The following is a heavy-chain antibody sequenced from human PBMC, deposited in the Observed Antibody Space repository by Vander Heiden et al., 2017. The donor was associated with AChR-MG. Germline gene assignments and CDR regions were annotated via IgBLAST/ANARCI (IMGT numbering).Heavy chain of an antibody. V-gene: IGHV2-26*01. CDR1: GFSLSNARMG. CDR2: IFSNDEK. D-gene: IGHD1-26*01. CDR3: ARIREWELLDLDY. J-gene: IGHJ4*02. Sequence: QVTLKESGPVLVKPTETLTLTCTVSGFSLSNARMGVSWIRQPPGKALEWLAHIFSNDEKSYSTSLKSRLTISKDTSKSQVVLTMTKMDPVDTATYYCARIREWELLDLDYWGQGTLVTVSS.